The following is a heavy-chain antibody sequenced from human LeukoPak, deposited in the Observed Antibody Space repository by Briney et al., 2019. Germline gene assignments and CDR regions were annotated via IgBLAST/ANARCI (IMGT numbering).Heavy chain of an antibody. Sequence: GESLKISCKGSGYSFTSYWIGWVRQVPGKGLEWMGIIYPGDSDTRYSPSFQGQVTISADKSISTAYLQWSSLKASDTAMYYCARLYYYDSSGFSPLRYWGQGTLVTVSS. CDR3: ARLYYYDSSGFSPLRY. V-gene: IGHV5-51*01. CDR1: GYSFTSYW. D-gene: IGHD3-22*01. J-gene: IGHJ4*02. CDR2: IYPGDSDT.